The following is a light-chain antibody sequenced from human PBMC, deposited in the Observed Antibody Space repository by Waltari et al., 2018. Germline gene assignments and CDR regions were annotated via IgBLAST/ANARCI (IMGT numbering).Light chain of an antibody. V-gene: IGLV10-54*04. J-gene: IGLJ1*01. CDR1: KNTAGNQE. CDR2: RTN. Sequence: QAGLTQPPSVSKALKQTATLTCIGNKNTAGNQEVVWLQQRQGHPPKLLSSRTNNRPSGISERFSTSRSGNTASLTISGLQAEDEGDYYCAAWDNNLNAYVFGPGTKVTVL. CDR3: AAWDNNLNAYV.